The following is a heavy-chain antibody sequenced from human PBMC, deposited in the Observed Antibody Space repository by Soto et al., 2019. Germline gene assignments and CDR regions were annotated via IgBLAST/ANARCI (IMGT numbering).Heavy chain of an antibody. CDR2: IWYDGSNK. V-gene: IGHV3-33*01. J-gene: IGHJ6*04. D-gene: IGHD6-6*01. CDR1: GFTFSSYG. Sequence: GGSLRLSCAASGFTFSSYGMHWVRQAPGKGLEWVAVIWYDGSNKYYADSVKGRFTISRDNSKNTLYLQMNSLRAEDTAVYYCARVEGSSDYYYGMDVWGKGTTVTVSS. CDR3: ARVEGSSDYYYGMDV.